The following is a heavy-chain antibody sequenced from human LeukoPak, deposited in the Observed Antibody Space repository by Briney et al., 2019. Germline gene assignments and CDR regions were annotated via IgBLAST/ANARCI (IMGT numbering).Heavy chain of an antibody. CDR2: INPSGGST. CDR1: GYTFTSYY. V-gene: IGHV1-46*01. Sequence: ASVKVSCKASGYTFTSYYMHWVRQAPGQGLEWMGIINPSGGSTSYAQKFQGRVTMTRDMSTSTVYMELSSLRSEDTAVYYCARDWCSGGSCYNWFDPWGQGTLVTVSS. CDR3: ARDWCSGGSCYNWFDP. J-gene: IGHJ5*02. D-gene: IGHD2-15*01.